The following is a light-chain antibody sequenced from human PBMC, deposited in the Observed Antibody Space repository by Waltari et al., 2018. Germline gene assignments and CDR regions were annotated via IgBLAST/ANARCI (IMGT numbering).Light chain of an antibody. CDR3: QLADSTVTYV. Sequence: SHELTQPPSVSVSPGQTATITCSGETLSKQYVYWYQHKPGQAPVLFIYKDTERPSGIPDRFSGSSSGTSVTLTISGVQAEDEADYYCQLADSTVTYVFGPGTKVIVL. CDR1: TLSKQY. V-gene: IGLV3-25*03. CDR2: KDT. J-gene: IGLJ1*01.